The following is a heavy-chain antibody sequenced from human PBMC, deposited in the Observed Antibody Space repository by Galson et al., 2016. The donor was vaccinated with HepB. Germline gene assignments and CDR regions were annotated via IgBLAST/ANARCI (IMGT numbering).Heavy chain of an antibody. Sequence: QSGAEVKKPGESLKISCKGSRNTFTDHWIGWVRQRPGKGLEWMGIIYPGDSDTRYSPSFQGQVTISADKSSRYAYLQWSSLKASDNAMYYCVRRGDGYDFDLWGQGTLVTVSS. D-gene: IGHD5-24*01. V-gene: IGHV5-51*01. CDR1: RNTFTDHW. CDR2: IYPGDSDT. J-gene: IGHJ4*02. CDR3: VRRGDGYDFDL.